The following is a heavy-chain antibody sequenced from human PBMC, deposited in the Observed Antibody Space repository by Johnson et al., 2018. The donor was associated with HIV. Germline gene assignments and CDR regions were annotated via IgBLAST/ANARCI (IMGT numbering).Heavy chain of an antibody. D-gene: IGHD2-15*01. CDR3: AKGGYCSGGSCYPDAFDI. J-gene: IGHJ3*02. Sequence: QVQLVESGGGVVQPGGSLRLSCAASGFAFSSYGMHWVRQAPGKGLEWVTFIRYDGSNEYYADSVKGRFTISRDNSKNTLYLQMNSLRAEDTAVYYCAKGGYCSGGSCYPDAFDIWGQGTMVTVSS. CDR2: IRYDGSNE. V-gene: IGHV3-30*02. CDR1: GFAFSSYG.